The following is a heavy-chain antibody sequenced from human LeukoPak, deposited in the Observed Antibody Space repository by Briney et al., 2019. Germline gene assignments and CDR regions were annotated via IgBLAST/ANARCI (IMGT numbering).Heavy chain of an antibody. CDR1: GVSISSYY. V-gene: IGHV4-59*01. Sequence: SETLSLTCTVSGVSISSYYWTWIRQPPGQGPEWVGYIYYSVSTNYNPSLKSRVTISVHTSKNQFSLKLSSVTAADTAVYYCTRVDYSSSWYWFDPWGQGTQVTVSS. CDR3: TRVDYSSSWYWFDP. D-gene: IGHD6-13*01. CDR2: IYYSVST. J-gene: IGHJ5*02.